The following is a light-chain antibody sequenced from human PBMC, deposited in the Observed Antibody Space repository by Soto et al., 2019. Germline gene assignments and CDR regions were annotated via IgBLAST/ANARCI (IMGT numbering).Light chain of an antibody. J-gene: IGLJ1*01. CDR3: FSFTTTSTHV. CDR1: SSDIGSYNR. Sequence: QSVLTQPASVSGSPGQSITISCTGTSSDIGSYNRVSWYQQPPGTAPKLIIYEVNNRPSGVPDRFSGSKSGNTASLTISGLQAEDEADYFCFSFTTTSTHVFGTGTKVTVL. CDR2: EVN. V-gene: IGLV2-18*02.